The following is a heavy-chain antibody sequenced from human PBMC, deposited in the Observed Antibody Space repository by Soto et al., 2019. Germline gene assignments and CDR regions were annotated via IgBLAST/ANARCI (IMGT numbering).Heavy chain of an antibody. CDR1: GYSFTSYW. Sequence: EVQLVQSGAEVKKPGESLRISCKGSGYSFTSYWISWVRQMPGKGLEWMGRIDPSDSYTNYSPSFQGHVTISADKSISLSYLLRSSLNAAVSVMYYCARLSGSSSGLVDPWGQGTLVTVSS. CDR2: IDPSDSYT. CDR3: ARLSGSSSGLVDP. J-gene: IGHJ5*02. D-gene: IGHD6-13*01. V-gene: IGHV5-10-1*01.